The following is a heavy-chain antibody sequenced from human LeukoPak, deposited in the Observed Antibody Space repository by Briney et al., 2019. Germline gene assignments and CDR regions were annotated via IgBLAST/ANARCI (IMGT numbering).Heavy chain of an antibody. CDR1: GGSISSYY. V-gene: IGHV4-59*01. Sequence: PSETLSLTCTVSGGSISSYYWSWIRQPPGKGLEWIGYIYYSGSTNYNPSLKSRVTISVDTSKNQFSLKLSSVTAADTAVYYCARVRNRPPSGGWFDPWGQGTLVTVSS. CDR3: ARVRNRPPSGGWFDP. J-gene: IGHJ5*02. CDR2: IYYSGST. D-gene: IGHD1-14*01.